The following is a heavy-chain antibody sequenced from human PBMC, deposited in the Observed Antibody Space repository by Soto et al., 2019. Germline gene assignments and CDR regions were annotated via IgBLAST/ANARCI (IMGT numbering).Heavy chain of an antibody. Sequence: QVRLRQWGTGLLKSSETLSLTCAVYGGSFSGYYWSWLRQPPGKGLEWIGEINHSGSPNYNPSLKSRVTISVDTSKNQFSLKMTSVTAADTAVYYCATANWSHHYFDPWGQGTLVTVSS. D-gene: IGHD1-1*01. CDR3: ATANWSHHYFDP. CDR1: GGSFSGYY. CDR2: INHSGSP. J-gene: IGHJ5*02. V-gene: IGHV4-34*01.